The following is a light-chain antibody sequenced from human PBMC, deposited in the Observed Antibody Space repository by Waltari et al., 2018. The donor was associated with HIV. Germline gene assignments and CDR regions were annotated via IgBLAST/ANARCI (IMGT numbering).Light chain of an antibody. CDR3: QQYHNWPLT. J-gene: IGKJ4*01. Sequence: ETVMTQSPATLSVSPGERATLSCRASQSVGSNLAWYQQKPGQAPRLLVYGAFTRATCIPAMFSGSGSGTEFTLTISSLQSEDIAVYSCQQYHNWPLTFGGGTKVEIK. V-gene: IGKV3-15*01. CDR1: QSVGSN. CDR2: GAF.